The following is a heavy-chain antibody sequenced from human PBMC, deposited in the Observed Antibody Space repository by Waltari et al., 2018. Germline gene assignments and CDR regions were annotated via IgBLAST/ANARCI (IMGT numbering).Heavy chain of an antibody. CDR2: IYYTGSI. CDR1: GCSIRGYY. J-gene: IGHJ4*02. V-gene: IGHV4-59*01. D-gene: IGHD1-26*01. CDR3: ARDQSREGGGYFDY. Sequence: QVQLQESGPGLVKPSETLSLTCTVSGCSIRGYYWSWFRQPPGEGLEWIGYIYYTGSINYNPSLKSRVTISVDTSKNQFSLKLSSVTAADTAVYYCARDQSREGGGYFDYWGQGTLVTVSS.